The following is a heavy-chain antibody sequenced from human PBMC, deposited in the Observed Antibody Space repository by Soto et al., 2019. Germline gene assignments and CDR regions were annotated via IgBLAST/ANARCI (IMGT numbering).Heavy chain of an antibody. CDR3: ARVLGGSYLSYWYFDL. CDR2: IYHSGST. Sequence: SETLSLTCAVSGGSISSSNWWSWVRQPPGKGLEWIGEIYHSGSTNYNPSLKSRVTISVDKSKNQFSLKLSSVTAADTAVYYCARVLGGSYLSYWYFDLWGRGTLVT. CDR1: GGSISSSNW. D-gene: IGHD1-26*01. J-gene: IGHJ2*01. V-gene: IGHV4-4*02.